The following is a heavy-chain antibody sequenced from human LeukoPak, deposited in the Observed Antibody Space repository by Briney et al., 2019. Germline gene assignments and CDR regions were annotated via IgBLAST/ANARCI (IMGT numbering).Heavy chain of an antibody. V-gene: IGHV4-59*12. D-gene: IGHD3-10*01. Sequence: SSETLSLTCTVSGGSISSYYWSWIRQPPGKGLEWIGYIYYSGSTNYNPSLKSRVTISVDTSKNQFSLKLSSVTAADTAVYYCARITIYYGSGSSDYWGQGTLVTVSS. CDR1: GGSISSYY. CDR3: ARITIYYGSGSSDY. J-gene: IGHJ4*02. CDR2: IYYSGST.